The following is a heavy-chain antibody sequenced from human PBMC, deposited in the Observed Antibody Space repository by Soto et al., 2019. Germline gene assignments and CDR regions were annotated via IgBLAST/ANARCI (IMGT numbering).Heavy chain of an antibody. CDR1: GFTFDDYS. D-gene: IGHD2-15*01. CDR3: EKDDCSGVSCYFDY. V-gene: IGHV3-43*01. CDR2: ISWDGGRT. J-gene: IGHJ4*02. Sequence: GGSLRLCCAASGFTFDDYSRHWVRQDTGKGLEWVSLISWDGGRTYYADSVKGRFTISRDNSKNSLYLQMNSLRTEDTALYYCEKDDCSGVSCYFDYWGQGTLVTVSS.